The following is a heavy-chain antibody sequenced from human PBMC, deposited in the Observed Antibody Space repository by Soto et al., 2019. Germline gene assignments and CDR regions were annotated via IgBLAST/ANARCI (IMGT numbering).Heavy chain of an antibody. J-gene: IGHJ4*02. CDR3: ASYYDILTGYYNHIGFFDY. CDR2: IYYSGST. CDR1: GGSISSGGYY. Sequence: TLSLTCTVSGGSISSGGYYWSWIRQHPGKGLEWIGYIYYSGSTYYNPSLKSRVTISVDTSKNQFSLKLSSVTAADTAVYYCASYYDILTGYYNHIGFFDYWGQGTLVTVSS. D-gene: IGHD3-9*01. V-gene: IGHV4-31*03.